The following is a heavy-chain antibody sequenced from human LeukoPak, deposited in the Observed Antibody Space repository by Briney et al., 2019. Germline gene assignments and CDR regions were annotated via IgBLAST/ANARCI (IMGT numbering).Heavy chain of an antibody. V-gene: IGHV3-21*01. Sequence: RPGGTRRLSCTASGFSFSNYGMHWDRQAPGKGLEWVSSISSSSSYIYYADSVKGRFTISRDNAKNSLYLQMNSLRAEDTAVYYCARDQFSDLGNWFDPWGQGTLVTVSS. CDR1: GFSFSNYG. J-gene: IGHJ5*02. D-gene: IGHD3/OR15-3a*01. CDR2: ISSSSSYI. CDR3: ARDQFSDLGNWFDP.